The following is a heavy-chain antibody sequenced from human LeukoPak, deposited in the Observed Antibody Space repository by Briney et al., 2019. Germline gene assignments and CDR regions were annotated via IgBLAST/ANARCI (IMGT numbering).Heavy chain of an antibody. CDR1: GGSFSGYY. CDR2: INHSGST. J-gene: IGHJ4*02. D-gene: IGHD6-13*01. V-gene: IGHV4-34*01. CDR3: ARGRAAAGYY. Sequence: SETLSLTCAVYGGSFSGYYWSWIRQPPGKGLEWIGEINHSGSTNYNPSLKSRVTISVDTSKNQFSLKLSSVTAADTAVYYCARGRAAAGYYWGQGTLVTVS.